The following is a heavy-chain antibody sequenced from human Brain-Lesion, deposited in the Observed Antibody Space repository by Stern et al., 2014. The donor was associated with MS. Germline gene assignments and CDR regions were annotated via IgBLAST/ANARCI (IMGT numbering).Heavy chain of an antibody. CDR3: ARTGDDFGDYSLSY. D-gene: IGHD4-17*01. J-gene: IGHJ4*02. CDR2: IYSSGST. CDR1: GGSINTNNYY. V-gene: IGHV4-39*01. Sequence: MQLVESGPGLVKPSETLSLTCTVSGGSINTNNYYWGWIRQPPGKGLEWIGNIYSSGSTFYSPSLKSRVTMSVAPSKTQFSLNLGSVTAADTAVYYCARTGDDFGDYSLSYWGQGTLVTVSS.